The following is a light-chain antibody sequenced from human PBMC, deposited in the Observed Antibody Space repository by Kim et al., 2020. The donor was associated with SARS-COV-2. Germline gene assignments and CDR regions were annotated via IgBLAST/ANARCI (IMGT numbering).Light chain of an antibody. CDR2: EGS. Sequence: SYELTQPPSVSVSPGQTAIITCSGDKLGDKYACWNQQKSGQSPVLVIYEGSERPSGIPERFSGSKSGATATLTISGAQAMDEADYYCQAWDDRTVIFGGGTKLIVL. V-gene: IGLV3-1*01. CDR3: QAWDDRTVI. J-gene: IGLJ2*01. CDR1: KLGDKY.